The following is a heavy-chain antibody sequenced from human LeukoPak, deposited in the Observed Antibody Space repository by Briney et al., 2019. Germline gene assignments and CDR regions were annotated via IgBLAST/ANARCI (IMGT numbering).Heavy chain of an antibody. CDR1: GGSISSRY. CDR2: IYYSGST. D-gene: IGHD3-22*01. CDR3: ARVGAYYYDSSGYYLDY. V-gene: IGHV4-59*11. Sequence: SETLSLTCTVSGGSISSRYWSWIRQPPGEGLEWIGYIYYSGSTNYNPSLKSRVTISVDTSKNQFSLKLSSVTAADTAVYYCARVGAYYYDSSGYYLDYWGQGTLVTVSS. J-gene: IGHJ4*02.